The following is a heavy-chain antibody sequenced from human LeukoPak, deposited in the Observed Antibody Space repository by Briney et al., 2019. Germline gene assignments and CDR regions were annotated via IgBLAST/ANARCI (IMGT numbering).Heavy chain of an antibody. CDR3: ARETVGTPYLFDY. Sequence: PGGSLRLSRVGSGFTFSSYIMNWVRQAPGKGLEWVSYITSSSSTIHYADSVKGRFTISRDNAKNSLYLQLNSLRAEDTAVYFCARETVGTPYLFDYWGQGSLVTVSS. CDR1: GFTFSSYI. CDR2: ITSSSSTI. V-gene: IGHV3-48*01. D-gene: IGHD4-23*01. J-gene: IGHJ4*02.